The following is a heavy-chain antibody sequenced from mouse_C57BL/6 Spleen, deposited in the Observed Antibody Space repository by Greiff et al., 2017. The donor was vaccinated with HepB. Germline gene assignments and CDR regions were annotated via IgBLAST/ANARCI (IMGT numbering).Heavy chain of an antibody. CDR1: GFSLTSYG. CDR3: ASYYYGSSPYAMDY. CDR2: IWSGGST. J-gene: IGHJ4*01. V-gene: IGHV2-2*01. Sequence: QVQLQQSGPGLVQPSQSLSITCTVSGFSLTSYGVHWVRQSPGKGLEWLGVIWSGGSTDYNAAFISRLSISKDNSKSQVFFKMNSLQADDTAIYYCASYYYGSSPYAMDYWGQGTSVTASS. D-gene: IGHD1-1*01.